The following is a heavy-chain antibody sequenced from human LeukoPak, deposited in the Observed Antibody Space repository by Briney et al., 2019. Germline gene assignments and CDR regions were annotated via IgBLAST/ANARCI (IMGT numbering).Heavy chain of an antibody. CDR3: ARDAIAARPVDFDY. D-gene: IGHD6-6*01. CDR1: GFTFSSCS. V-gene: IGHV3-21*01. CDR2: ISSSSSYI. Sequence: SGGSLRLSCAASGFTFSSCSMNWVRQAPGKGLEWVSSISSSSSYIYYADSVKGRFTISRDNAKNSLYLQMNSLRAEDTAVYYCARDAIAARPVDFDYWGQGTLVTVTS. J-gene: IGHJ4*02.